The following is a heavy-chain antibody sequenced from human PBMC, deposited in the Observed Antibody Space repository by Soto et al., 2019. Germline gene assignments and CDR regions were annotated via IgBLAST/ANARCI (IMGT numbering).Heavy chain of an antibody. Sequence: QVQLQESGPGLVKPSETLSLTCTVSGDSLRNYYWSWIRQPPGKGLEWIGYISYTGSTNYSPSLSSIVTISVDTAKNQFSLRLDSVTAADTAVYHSARTFWSGSRIDYYYLDVWGKGTTVTVSS. CDR3: ARTFWSGSRIDYYYLDV. CDR1: GDSLRNYY. V-gene: IGHV4-59*08. CDR2: ISYTGST. J-gene: IGHJ6*03. D-gene: IGHD3-3*01.